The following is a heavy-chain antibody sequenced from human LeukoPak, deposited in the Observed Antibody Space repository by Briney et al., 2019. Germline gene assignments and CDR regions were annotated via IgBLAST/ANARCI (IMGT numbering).Heavy chain of an antibody. Sequence: SETLSLTCTVSGGSISSYYWSWIRQPPGKGLEWIGYIYYSGSTNYNPSLKSRVTISLDTSKNQFSLKLSSVTAADTAVYYCARDTYLGAYYYYYMDVWGKGTTVTVSS. CDR1: GGSISSYY. D-gene: IGHD3-16*01. CDR2: IYYSGST. J-gene: IGHJ6*03. CDR3: ARDTYLGAYYYYYMDV. V-gene: IGHV4-59*12.